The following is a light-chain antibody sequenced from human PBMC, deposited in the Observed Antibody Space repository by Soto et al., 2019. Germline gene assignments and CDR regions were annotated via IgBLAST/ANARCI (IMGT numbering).Light chain of an antibody. J-gene: IGLJ7*01. CDR3: AAWDDSLSGAV. CDR1: SSNIGSNY. V-gene: IGLV1-47*01. Sequence: QSVLTQPPSASGTPGQRVTISCSGSSSNIGSNYVYWYQQLPGTAPKLLIYRGNQRPSGVPDRFSGSKSGTSASLAISGLRSEDEAEYYCAAWDDSLSGAVFGGGTQLTVL. CDR2: RGN.